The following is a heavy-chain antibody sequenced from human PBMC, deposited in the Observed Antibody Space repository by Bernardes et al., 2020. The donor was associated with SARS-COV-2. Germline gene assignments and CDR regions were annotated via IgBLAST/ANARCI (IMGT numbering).Heavy chain of an antibody. V-gene: IGHV1-69*04. CDR1: GGTFSSYA. Sequence: SVKVSCKASGGTFSSYAISWVRQAPGHALEWMGRIIPILGIANYAQKFQGRVTITADKSTSTAYMELSSLRSEDTAVYYCARDQPPGFLEWLGPAGFDYWGQGTLVTVSS. D-gene: IGHD3-3*01. CDR3: ARDQPPGFLEWLGPAGFDY. CDR2: IIPILGIA. J-gene: IGHJ4*02.